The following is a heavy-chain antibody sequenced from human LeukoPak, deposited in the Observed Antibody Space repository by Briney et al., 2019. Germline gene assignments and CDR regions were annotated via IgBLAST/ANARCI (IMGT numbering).Heavy chain of an antibody. D-gene: IGHD3-22*01. CDR3: ARYYYDSSGYYDIY. Sequence: ASVKVSCKASGYTFTGYYMHWVRQAPGQGLEWMGWINPNSGGTNYAQKFQGRVTMTRDTSISTAYMELSRLRSDDTAVYYCARYYYDSSGYYDIYWGQGTLVTVSS. J-gene: IGHJ4*02. V-gene: IGHV1-2*02. CDR1: GYTFTGYY. CDR2: INPNSGGT.